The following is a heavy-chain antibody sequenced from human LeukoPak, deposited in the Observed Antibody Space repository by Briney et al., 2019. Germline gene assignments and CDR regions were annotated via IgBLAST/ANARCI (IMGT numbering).Heavy chain of an antibody. V-gene: IGHV3-30*04. D-gene: IGHD4-17*01. CDR1: GFIFGNYA. CDR3: AGEVPYGDYQDGEGFDP. J-gene: IGHJ5*02. Sequence: GRSLRLSCAASGFIFGNYAMHWVRQAPGKGLDWVAVISFDGSNIYYADSAKGRFTISRDNSKNTLYLQMNSLRAEDTALYYCAGEVPYGDYQDGEGFDPWGQGTLVTVSS. CDR2: ISFDGSNI.